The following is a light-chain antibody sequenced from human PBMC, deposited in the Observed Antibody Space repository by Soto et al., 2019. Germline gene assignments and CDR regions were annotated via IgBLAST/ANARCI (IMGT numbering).Light chain of an antibody. V-gene: IGKV1-39*01. CDR1: PSISVH. J-gene: IGKJ2*01. CDR2: AAS. Sequence: DIQMTQSPSSLSASVGDTVTITCRASPSISVHLNWYQQKPGKVPKLLIYAASNLQSGVPSSFSGSGSETDFALTISSLQPEDFATYYCQQSYITPYTFGQGTKLQIK. CDR3: QQSYITPYT.